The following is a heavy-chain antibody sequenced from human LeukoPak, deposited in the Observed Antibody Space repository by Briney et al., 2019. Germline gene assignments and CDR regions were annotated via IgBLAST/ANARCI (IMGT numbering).Heavy chain of an antibody. D-gene: IGHD2-15*01. J-gene: IGHJ5*01. Sequence: GGSLRLFCLVSGVSLSSYGMYWVRQAPGKGLEWLAWLPYDGSYNLTAASLKGRFAISKDISKNTLFLDMDSLTVGDTAVYYCAAAGLGVAHWIASWGQGTLVTVSS. CDR2: LPYDGSYN. CDR3: AAAGLGVAHWIAS. V-gene: IGHV3-30*02. CDR1: GVSLSSYG.